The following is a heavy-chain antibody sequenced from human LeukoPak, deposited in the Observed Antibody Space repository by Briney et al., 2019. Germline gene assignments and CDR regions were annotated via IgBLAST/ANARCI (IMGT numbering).Heavy chain of an antibody. CDR3: ARDWASIAAAASRYYYYYYYMDV. J-gene: IGHJ6*03. CDR1: GFTFDDYG. Sequence: GGSLRLSCAASGFTFDDYGMSWVRQVPGKGLGWGSGINWSGGSTGYADSVKGRFTMSRDNAKNSLYLQMNSLRAEDTAVYYCARDWASIAAAASRYYYYYYYMDVWGKGTTDTVSS. V-gene: IGHV3-20*04. D-gene: IGHD6-13*01. CDR2: INWSGGST.